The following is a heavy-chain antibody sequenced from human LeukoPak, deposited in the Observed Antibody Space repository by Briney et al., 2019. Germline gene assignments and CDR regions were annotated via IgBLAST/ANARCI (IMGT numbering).Heavy chain of an antibody. V-gene: IGHV4-59*08. CDR2: IYYSGST. J-gene: IGHJ3*02. D-gene: IGHD3-10*01. CDR1: GGSISSYY. CDR3: ASARRGFDAFDI. Sequence: PSETLSLTCTVSGGSISSYYWSWIRQPPGKGLEWIGYIYYSGSTNYNPSLKSRVTISVDTSKNQFSLELSSVTAADTAVYYCASARRGFDAFDIWGQGTMVTASS.